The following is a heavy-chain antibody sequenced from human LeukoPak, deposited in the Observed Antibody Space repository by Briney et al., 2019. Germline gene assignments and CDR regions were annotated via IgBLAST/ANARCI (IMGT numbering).Heavy chain of an antibody. V-gene: IGHV3-23*01. CDR1: GFIFDTHT. J-gene: IGHJ6*02. D-gene: IGHD1-14*01. CDR2: ISGSGDST. Sequence: PGGSLRLSCTASGFIFDTHTLTWVRQAPGKGLEWVASISGSGDSTNYGDSVKGWFTISRDNFKRTVHLEMSNLRADDTAMYYCVRRAAVRGMDFWGLGTTVIVSS. CDR3: VRRAAVRGMDF.